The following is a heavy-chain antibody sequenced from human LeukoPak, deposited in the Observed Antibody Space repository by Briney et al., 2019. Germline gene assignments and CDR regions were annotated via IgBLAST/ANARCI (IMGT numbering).Heavy chain of an antibody. V-gene: IGHV1-3*01. J-gene: IGHJ4*02. D-gene: IGHD6-13*01. CDR2: INAGNGNT. Sequence: ASVKVSCKASGYTFTSYAMHWVRQAPGQRLEWMGWINAGNGNTKYSQKFQGRVTITRDTSASTAYMELSSLRSEDTAVYYCARDKWYSSSWYFIAYWGKGTLVTVPS. CDR1: GYTFTSYA. CDR3: ARDKWYSSSWYFIAY.